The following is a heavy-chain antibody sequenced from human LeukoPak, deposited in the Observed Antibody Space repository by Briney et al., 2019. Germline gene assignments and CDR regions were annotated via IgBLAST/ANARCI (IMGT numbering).Heavy chain of an antibody. Sequence: SETLSLTCTVSGGSISSYYWSWIRQPAGKGLEWIGRIYTSGSTNYNPSLKSRVTMSVDTSKNQFSLKLSSVTAADTAVYYCASRGNRFLEWPVDYCGQGTLVTVSS. D-gene: IGHD3-3*01. J-gene: IGHJ4*02. CDR1: GGSISSYY. CDR3: ASRGNRFLEWPVDY. CDR2: IYTSGST. V-gene: IGHV4-4*07.